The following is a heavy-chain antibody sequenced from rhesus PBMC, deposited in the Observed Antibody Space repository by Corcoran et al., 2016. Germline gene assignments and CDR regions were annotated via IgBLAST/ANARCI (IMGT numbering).Heavy chain of an antibody. CDR1: GGSISSNY. V-gene: IGHV4-173*01. D-gene: IGHD3-16*01. Sequence: QVQLQESGPAVVKPSETLSLTCAVSGGSISSNYWSWIRQPPGKGLEWIGRISGSGGSTDYNPSLKSRVTISTDTSKNQFSLKLSSVTAADTAVYYCARVAWYYSGSYYYGAFDFWGLGLRVTVSS. CDR2: ISGSGGST. CDR3: ARVAWYYSGSYYYGAFDF. J-gene: IGHJ3*01.